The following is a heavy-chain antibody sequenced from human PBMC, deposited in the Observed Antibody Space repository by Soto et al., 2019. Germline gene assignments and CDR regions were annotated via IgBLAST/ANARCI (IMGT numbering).Heavy chain of an antibody. CDR3: ARVDHIGGYPFDY. J-gene: IGHJ4*02. D-gene: IGHD1-1*01. CDR2: IYHSGST. Sequence: SETLSLTCTVSGASITSYYWSWIRQPPGKGLEWIGYIYHSGSTNYNPSLKSRINISVDTSKNQFSLKLRSVTAADTAVYYCARVDHIGGYPFDYWGQGTLVTVSS. CDR1: GASITSYY. V-gene: IGHV4-59*01.